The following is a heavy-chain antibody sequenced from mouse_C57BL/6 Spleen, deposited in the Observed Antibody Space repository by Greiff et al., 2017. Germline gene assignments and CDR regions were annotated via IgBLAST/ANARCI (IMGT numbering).Heavy chain of an antibody. J-gene: IGHJ2*01. CDR1: GYTFTSYW. V-gene: IGHV1-69*01. D-gene: IGHD1-1*01. CDR2: IDPSDSYT. CDR3: AVITTVVAPFDY. Sequence: VQLQQPGAELVMPGASVKLSCKASGYTFTSYWMHWVQPRPGQGLEWIGEIDPSDSYTNYNQKFKGKSTLTVDKSSSTAYMQLSSLTSEDSAVYYCAVITTVVAPFDYWGQGTTLTVSS.